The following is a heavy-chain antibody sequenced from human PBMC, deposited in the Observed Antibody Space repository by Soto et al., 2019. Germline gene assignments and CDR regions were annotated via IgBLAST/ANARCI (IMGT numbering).Heavy chain of an antibody. J-gene: IGHJ6*02. D-gene: IGHD6-6*01. V-gene: IGHV3-7*03. Sequence: ETLSLTCTVSGGSISSVGYYWIWIRQAPGKGLEWVANIAQDESERNYLDSVKGRFTISRDNSKNTLYLQMNSLRAEDKAVYYCALPFLPGPFSTSAPSGNYYFDMDVWGQGTTVT. CDR1: GGSISSVG. CDR3: ALPFLPGPFSTSAPSGNYYFDMDV. CDR2: IAQDESER.